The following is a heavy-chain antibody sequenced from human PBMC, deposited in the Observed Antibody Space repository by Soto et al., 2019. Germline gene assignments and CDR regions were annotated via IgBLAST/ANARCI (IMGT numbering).Heavy chain of an antibody. Sequence: GESLKISCKGSGYSFTSYWIGWVRQMPGKGLEWMGIIYPGDSDTRYSPSFQGQVTISADKSISTAYLQWSSLKASDTAMYYCAAYYGSGYYYYGMDVWGQGTTVTVSS. D-gene: IGHD3-10*01. CDR2: IYPGDSDT. CDR1: GYSFTSYW. J-gene: IGHJ6*02. CDR3: AAYYGSGYYYYGMDV. V-gene: IGHV5-51*01.